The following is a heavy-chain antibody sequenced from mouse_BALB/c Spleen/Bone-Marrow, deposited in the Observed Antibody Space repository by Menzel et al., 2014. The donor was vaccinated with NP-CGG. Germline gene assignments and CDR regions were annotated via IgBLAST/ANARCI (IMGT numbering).Heavy chain of an antibody. V-gene: IGHV3-1*02. Sequence: EVQLQQSGPDLVKPSQSVSLPCTVTAYSITSGYGWHWIRQFPGNRLEWMAYIHYSGNTDYNPSLKSRISITRDTSKNQFFLQLNSVTTEDTATYYCARETAIVADFDYWGQGTTLTVSS. CDR3: ARETAIVADFDY. CDR1: AYSITSGYG. J-gene: IGHJ2*01. CDR2: IHYSGNT. D-gene: IGHD1-1*01.